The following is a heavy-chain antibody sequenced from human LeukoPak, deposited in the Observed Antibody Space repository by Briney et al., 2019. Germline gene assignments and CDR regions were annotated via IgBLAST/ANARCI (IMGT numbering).Heavy chain of an antibody. J-gene: IGHJ3*02. CDR1: GGSISSGSYY. V-gene: IGHV4-61*02. CDR3: ASTTYYYDSSGYSDAFDI. Sequence: SQTLSLTCTVSGGSISSGSYYWSWLRQPAGKGLEWIGRIYTSGSTNYNPSLKSRVTISVATSKNQFSLKLSSVTAADTAVYYCASTTYYYDSSGYSDAFDIWGQGTMVTVSS. CDR2: IYTSGST. D-gene: IGHD3-22*01.